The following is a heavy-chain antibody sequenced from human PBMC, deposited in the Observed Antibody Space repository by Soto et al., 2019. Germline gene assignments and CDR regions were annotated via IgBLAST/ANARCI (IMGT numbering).Heavy chain of an antibody. Sequence: EVQLVETGGGLIQPGGSLRLSCAASGFTVSSNYMSWVRQAPGKGLEWVSVIYSGGSTYYADSVKGRFTISRDNSKNTLYLQMNSLRAEDTAVYYCARVGVRYRTADAFDIWGQGTMVTVSS. CDR1: GFTVSSNY. CDR3: ARVGVRYRTADAFDI. D-gene: IGHD5-18*01. J-gene: IGHJ3*02. CDR2: IYSGGST. V-gene: IGHV3-53*02.